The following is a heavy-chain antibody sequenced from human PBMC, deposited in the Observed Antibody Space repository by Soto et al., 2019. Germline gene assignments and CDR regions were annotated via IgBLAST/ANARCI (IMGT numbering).Heavy chain of an antibody. J-gene: IGHJ6*02. D-gene: IGHD2-15*01. CDR1: GFTFRTYT. V-gene: IGHV3-21*01. CDR2: IRGFSPYT. CDR3: ARDRGYDAHDYYYNAMDV. Sequence: PGGSLRLSCVASGFTFRTYTMNWVRQAPGKGLEWVSGIRGFSPYTFYAESVKGRLTISRDNAKNSLYLQMNSLGVEDTAVYYCARDRGYDAHDYYYNAMDVWGQGTTVTGS.